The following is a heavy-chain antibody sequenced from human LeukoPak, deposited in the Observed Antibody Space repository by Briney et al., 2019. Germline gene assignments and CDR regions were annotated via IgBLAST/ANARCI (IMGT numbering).Heavy chain of an antibody. CDR2: IYNSGST. V-gene: IGHV4-59*01. CDR3: ARGKNDIFTGLFPPIVY. Sequence: SETLSLTCTVSGGTISSYDWSWIRQPPGKGLEWIGYIYNSGSTNYNPSLKSRVTISVARPKNQFSLKLNSMTAADTAVYYCARGKNDIFTGLFPPIVYWGQGTLVTVSS. CDR1: GGTISSYD. J-gene: IGHJ4*02. D-gene: IGHD3-9*01.